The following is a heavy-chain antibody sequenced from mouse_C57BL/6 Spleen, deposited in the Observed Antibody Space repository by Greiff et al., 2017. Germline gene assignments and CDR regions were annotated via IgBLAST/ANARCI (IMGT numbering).Heavy chain of an antibody. CDR2: IYWDDDK. CDR3: AHNWDHWYFDV. Sequence: QVTLKESGPGILQSSQTLSLTCSFSGFSLSTSGMGVSWIRQPSGKGLEWLAHIYWDDDKRYNPSLKSRLTISKDTSRNQVFLKITSVDTADTATYYCAHNWDHWYFDVWGTGTTVTVSS. D-gene: IGHD4-1*01. CDR1: GFSLSTSGMG. J-gene: IGHJ1*03. V-gene: IGHV8-12*01.